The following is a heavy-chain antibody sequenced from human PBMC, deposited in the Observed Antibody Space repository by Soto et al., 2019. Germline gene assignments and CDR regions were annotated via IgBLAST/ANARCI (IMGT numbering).Heavy chain of an antibody. CDR3: ARSSGRLGCIMTDGYNGLDP. CDR1: GASIRSYF. J-gene: IGHJ5*02. V-gene: IGHV4-4*07. CDR2: IYIRGTT. D-gene: IGHD1-26*01. Sequence: PSETLTLTCSFSGASIRSYFWSWGLQPAGQGLEWIGHIYIRGTTSYNPSLEGRVTLSLDTSKNQVSLVVTSVTAADTAVYYGARSSGRLGCIMTDGYNGLDPRGQGARVTV.